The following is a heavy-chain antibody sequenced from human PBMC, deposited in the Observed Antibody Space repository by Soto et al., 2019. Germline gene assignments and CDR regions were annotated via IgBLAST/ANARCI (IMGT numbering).Heavy chain of an antibody. J-gene: IGHJ4*02. CDR2: ISAYNGNT. CDR3: ARALDTAMVIGEYYFDY. CDR1: GYTFTSYG. Sequence: ASVKVSCKASGYTFTSYGISWVRQAPGQGLEWMGWISAYNGNTNYAQKLQGRVTMTTDTSTSTAYMELRSLRSDDTAVYYCARALDTAMVIGEYYFDYWGQGTLVTVPQ. D-gene: IGHD5-18*01. V-gene: IGHV1-18*01.